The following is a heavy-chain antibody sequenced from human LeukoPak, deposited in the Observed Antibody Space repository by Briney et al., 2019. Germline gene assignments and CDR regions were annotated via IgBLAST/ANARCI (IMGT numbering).Heavy chain of an antibody. J-gene: IGHJ5*02. CDR1: GGSFSGYY. D-gene: IGHD4-17*01. CDR3: ARGRTTVTTRHWFDP. CDR2: INHSGST. Sequence: PSETLSLTCAVYGGSFSGYYWSWIRQPPGKGLEWIGKINHSGSTNYNPSLKSRVTISVDTSKNQFSLKLSSVTAADTAVYYCARGRTTVTTRHWFDPWGQGTLVTVSS. V-gene: IGHV4-34*01.